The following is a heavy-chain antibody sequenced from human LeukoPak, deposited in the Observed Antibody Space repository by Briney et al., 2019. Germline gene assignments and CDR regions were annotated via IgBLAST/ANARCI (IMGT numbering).Heavy chain of an antibody. CDR2: IYYSGST. CDR1: GGSISSSSYY. CDR3: ARVLRKGPYGDGGYFYFFMDV. D-gene: IGHD4-17*01. V-gene: IGHV4-39*01. Sequence: SETLSLTCTVSGGSISSSSYYWGWIRQPPGKGLEWIGSIYYSGSTYYNPSLKSRVTISVDTSKNQFSLQLNSVTPEDTAVYYCARVLRKGPYGDGGYFYFFMDVWGKGTTVTVSS. J-gene: IGHJ6*03.